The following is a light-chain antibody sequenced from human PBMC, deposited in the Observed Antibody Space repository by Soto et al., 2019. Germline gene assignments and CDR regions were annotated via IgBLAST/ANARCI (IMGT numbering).Light chain of an antibody. Sequence: EIVLTQSPGTLSLSPGERATLSCRASQSVSSNYLAWYQQKPGQAPRLLIYGASNRATGIPDRFSGSGSGTDFTLTISRLEPEDFAVYYCQQYGISPWTFGQATNVEIK. CDR1: QSVSSNY. CDR2: GAS. J-gene: IGKJ1*01. V-gene: IGKV3-20*01. CDR3: QQYGISPWT.